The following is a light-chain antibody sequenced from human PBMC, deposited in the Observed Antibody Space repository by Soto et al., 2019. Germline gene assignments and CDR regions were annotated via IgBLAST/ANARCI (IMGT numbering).Light chain of an antibody. J-gene: IGKJ4*01. CDR2: GAS. Sequence: SPSTLSGSVGDRVTLICRASQTISSWLAWYQQKPGQAPRLLIYGASSRATGIPDRFSGSGSGTDFTLTITRLEPEDFAVYYCQQYGSSLISFGGGTKV. CDR1: QTISSW. CDR3: QQYGSSLIS. V-gene: IGKV3-20*01.